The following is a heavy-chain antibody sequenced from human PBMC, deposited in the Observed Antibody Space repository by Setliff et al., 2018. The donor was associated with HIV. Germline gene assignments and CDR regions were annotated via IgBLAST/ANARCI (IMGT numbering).Heavy chain of an antibody. D-gene: IGHD2-2*01. J-gene: IGHJ3*02. CDR3: ARSRSTRDAFDT. CDR1: GTDLNVGY. Sequence: GGSLRLSCVASGTDLNVGYMSWIRQAPGKGPEWVSYISNSSHDIAYLDSVKGRFTISRDNARNSLYLDMNTLRAEDTALYYCARSRSTRDAFDTWGQGTMVTVSS. V-gene: IGHV3-11*06. CDR2: ISNSSHDI.